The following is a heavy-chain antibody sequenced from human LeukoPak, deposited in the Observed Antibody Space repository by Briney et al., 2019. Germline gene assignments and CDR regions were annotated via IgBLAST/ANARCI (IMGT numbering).Heavy chain of an antibody. CDR1: GGSISSYY. CDR2: IYYSGST. Sequence: SETLSLTCTVSGGSISSYYWSWIRQTPGKGLEWIGYIYYSGSTNFNPSLKSRVTISVDTSKNQFSLKMSSVTAADTAVYYCARVSMIVVVIDYWGQGTLVTVSS. V-gene: IGHV4-59*12. J-gene: IGHJ4*02. D-gene: IGHD3-22*01. CDR3: ARVSMIVVVIDY.